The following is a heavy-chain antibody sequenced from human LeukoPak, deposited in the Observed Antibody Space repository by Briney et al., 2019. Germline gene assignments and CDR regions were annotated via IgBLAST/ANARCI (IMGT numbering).Heavy chain of an antibody. CDR2: IKSIADGAAT. D-gene: IGHD4-17*01. V-gene: IGHV3-15*01. CDR1: GFTFSDPW. Sequence: GGSLRLSCAASGFTFSDPWMSGVRQAPGKGLEWVGRIKSIADGAATEYAAAVQGRFTISRDDSTKKLYLQMDRLKSEETAVYYCTTYGDYEGLSDHWGQGTLVTVSS. CDR3: TTYGDYEGLSDH. J-gene: IGHJ5*02.